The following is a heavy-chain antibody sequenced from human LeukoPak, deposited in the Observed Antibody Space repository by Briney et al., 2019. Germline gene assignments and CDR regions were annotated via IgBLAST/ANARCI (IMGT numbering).Heavy chain of an antibody. CDR3: AKVTYGSGTYGAFDY. V-gene: IGHV3-23*01. CDR1: GITFSSYA. Sequence: GGSLRLSCSASGITFSSYAMSWVRQAPGKGLEWVSGVSASGDTTYYADSLKGRFTISRDNSKNTLYLQMNSLRVEDTAVYYCAKVTYGSGTYGAFDYWGQGTLVTVSS. D-gene: IGHD3-10*01. CDR2: VSASGDTT. J-gene: IGHJ4*02.